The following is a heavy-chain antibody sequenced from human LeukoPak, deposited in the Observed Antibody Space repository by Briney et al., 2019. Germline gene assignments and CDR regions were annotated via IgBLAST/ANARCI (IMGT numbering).Heavy chain of an antibody. CDR2: LKEDVSAR. D-gene: IGHD3-10*01. J-gene: IGHJ1*01. CDR3: ARGPTYGSRSDFLEH. V-gene: IGHV3-7*01. Sequence: PGGSLRLSCVVSGFSISSHWMSWVRQAPGKGLEWVASLKEDVSARNLVHSVKGRFTISTDNAKNSLYLQMNGLRVEDTAVYYCARGPTYGSRSDFLEHWGLGTLVTVSS. CDR1: GFSISSHW.